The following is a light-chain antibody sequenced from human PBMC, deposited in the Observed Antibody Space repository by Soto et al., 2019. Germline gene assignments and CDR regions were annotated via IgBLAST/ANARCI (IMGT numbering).Light chain of an antibody. CDR1: SSDVGGYNY. CDR3: SSYTSSSSRV. CDR2: EVN. J-gene: IGLJ3*02. V-gene: IGLV2-14*01. Sequence: QSALTQPASVSGSPGQSITISCTGISSDVGGYNYVSWYQQHPGKAPKLMIYEVNDRPSGVSNRFSGSKSGNTASLTISGLQAEDEADYYCSSYTSSSSRVFGGGTKLTVL.